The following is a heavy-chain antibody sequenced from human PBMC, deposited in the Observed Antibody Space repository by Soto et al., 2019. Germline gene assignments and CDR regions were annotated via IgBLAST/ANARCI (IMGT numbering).Heavy chain of an antibody. V-gene: IGHV1-18*01. CDR2: INTYSGNT. J-gene: IGHJ4*02. D-gene: IGHD7-27*01. Sequence: QVHLVQSGPDMRKPGASVRVSCTASGYTFALYGISWVRQAPGQGLEWMGRINTYSGNTTSAQKFQDRVTMTTEKSTVTGYMEMRSLTSDDTAVYYCARARGPYLLGARSSFDFDAWGQGTLVTVSS. CDR3: ARARGPYLLGARSSFDFDA. CDR1: GYTFALYG.